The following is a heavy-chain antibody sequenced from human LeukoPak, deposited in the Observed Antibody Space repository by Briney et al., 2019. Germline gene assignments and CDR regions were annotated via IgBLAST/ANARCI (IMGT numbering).Heavy chain of an antibody. CDR1: DGSISSSSYC. D-gene: IGHD2-15*01. CDR3: ARHLGGSSNDWYFDL. CDR2: TYYSGST. Sequence: PSETQSLTCTVSDGSISSSSYCWGWIRQPPGKGLEWIGSTYYSGSTYSNPSFKSRVTISVDTSKNQFSLKLSSVTAADTAVYYCARHLGGSSNDWYFDLWGRGTLVTVSS. J-gene: IGHJ2*01. V-gene: IGHV4-39*01.